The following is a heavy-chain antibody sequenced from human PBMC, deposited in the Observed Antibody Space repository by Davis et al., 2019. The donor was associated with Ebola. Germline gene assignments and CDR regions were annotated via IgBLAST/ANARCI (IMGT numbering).Heavy chain of an antibody. CDR3: ARSYYFDSSGFYPLGY. Sequence: GESLKISCQGSGNTLTNSWLAWVRQKPGKGLEWMGRIDPSDSHTNYSPSFQGHVTISADKSINTAYLQWTSLQASDTAMYFCARSYYFDSSGFYPLGYWGQGTVVTVYS. J-gene: IGHJ4*02. D-gene: IGHD3-22*01. CDR2: IDPSDSHT. V-gene: IGHV5-10-1*01. CDR1: GNTLTNSW.